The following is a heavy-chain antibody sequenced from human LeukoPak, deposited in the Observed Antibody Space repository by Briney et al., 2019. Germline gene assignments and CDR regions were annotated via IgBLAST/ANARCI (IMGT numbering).Heavy chain of an antibody. D-gene: IGHD3-3*01. CDR2: ISWNSGSI. CDR3: AKSRHYYTDAFDI. CDR1: GFTFDDYA. Sequence: GRSLRLSCAASGFTFDDYAMHWVRQAPGKGLEWVSGISWNSGSIGYADSVKGRFTISRDNAKNSLYLQMNSLRAEDTALYYCAKSRHYYTDAFDIWGQGTMVTVSS. V-gene: IGHV3-9*01. J-gene: IGHJ3*02.